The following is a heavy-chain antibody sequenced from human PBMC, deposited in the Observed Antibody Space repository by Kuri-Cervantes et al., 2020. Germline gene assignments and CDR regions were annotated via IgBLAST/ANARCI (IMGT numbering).Heavy chain of an antibody. CDR1: GGSISNYY. Sequence: SETLSLTCTVSGGSISNYYWSWIRQPPGKGLEWIGYIYYSGSTYYNPSLKSRVTISVDTSKNQFSLKLSSVTAADTAVYYCARGPYYYGSGSYPNYFDYWGQGTLVTVSS. D-gene: IGHD3-10*01. CDR3: ARGPYYYGSGSYPNYFDY. CDR2: IYYSGST. J-gene: IGHJ4*02. V-gene: IGHV4-30-4*01.